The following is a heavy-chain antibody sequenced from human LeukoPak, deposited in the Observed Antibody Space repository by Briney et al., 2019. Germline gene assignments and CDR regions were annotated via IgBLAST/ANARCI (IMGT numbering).Heavy chain of an antibody. CDR3: ARALAAAVIN. Sequence: SETLSLTCGVFGGSFSGHFYSWIRQSPGKGLEWIGEITHRGSINYNPSLKSRVAMSVDTSKNHFSLNLTSVTAADNGIYYCARALAAAVINWGQGTLVTASS. CDR1: GGSFSGHF. CDR2: ITHRGSI. D-gene: IGHD6-13*01. V-gene: IGHV4-34*01. J-gene: IGHJ1*01.